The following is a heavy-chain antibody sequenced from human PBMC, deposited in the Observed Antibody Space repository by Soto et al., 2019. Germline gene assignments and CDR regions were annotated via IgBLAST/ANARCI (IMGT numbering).Heavy chain of an antibody. CDR1: GFTFSSYA. D-gene: IGHD3-22*01. CDR3: AKEGNYDSCGYWYFDY. CDR2: ISGSGGST. J-gene: IGHJ4*02. Sequence: GGSLRLSCAASGFTFSSYAMSWVRQAPGKGLEWVSAISGSGGSTYYADSVKGRFTISRNNSKNTPYLQMNSLRAEDTAVYYCAKEGNYDSCGYWYFDYWGQGTLVTVSS. V-gene: IGHV3-23*01.